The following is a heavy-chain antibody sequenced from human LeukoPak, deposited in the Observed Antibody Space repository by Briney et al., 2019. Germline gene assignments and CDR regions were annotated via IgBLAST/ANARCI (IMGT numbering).Heavy chain of an antibody. D-gene: IGHD4-17*01. CDR1: GYSFTSYW. V-gene: IGHV5-51*01. J-gene: IGHJ6*03. CDR3: ARIPRRSYGDPYYYYYMDV. CDR2: IYPGDSDT. Sequence: GESLKISCKGSGYSFTSYWIGWVRQLPGKGLEWMGIIYPGDSDTRYSPSFQGQVTVSADKSISTAYLQWSSLKASDTAMYYCARIPRRSYGDPYYYYYMDVWGKGTTVTISS.